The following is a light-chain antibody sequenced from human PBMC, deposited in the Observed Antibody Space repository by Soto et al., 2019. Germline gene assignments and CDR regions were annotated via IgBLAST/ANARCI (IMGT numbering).Light chain of an antibody. J-gene: IGKJ1*01. Sequence: EIVMTQSPATLSVSPGERATLSCRASQSVSSNLAWYQQKPGQAPRLLIYGASTRSTGIPGRFSGSGSGSEFTLTISSLQSEDCAVYYCQQYNNWWKFGQGTKVEIK. V-gene: IGKV3-15*01. CDR1: QSVSSN. CDR3: QQYNNWWK. CDR2: GAS.